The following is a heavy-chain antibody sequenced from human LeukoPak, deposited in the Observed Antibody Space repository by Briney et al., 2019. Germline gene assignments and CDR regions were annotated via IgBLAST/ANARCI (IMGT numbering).Heavy chain of an antibody. CDR2: ISRASESI. J-gene: IGHJ6*04. CDR1: GFTFNTYS. D-gene: IGHD3-10*02. CDR3: AELGITMIGGV. V-gene: IGHV3-21*01. Sequence: GGSLRLSCAASGFTFNTYSMSWVRQAPGKGLEWVSIISRASESIFYADSVKGRFTISRDNAKNSLYLQMNSLRAEDTAVYYCAELGITMIGGVWGKGTTVTISS.